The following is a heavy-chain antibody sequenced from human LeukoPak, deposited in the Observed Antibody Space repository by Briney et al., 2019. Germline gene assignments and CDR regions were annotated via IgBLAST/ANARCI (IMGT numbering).Heavy chain of an antibody. CDR3: ARRDSSWYIAFDI. Sequence: GASVKVSRKAPGCTFSSYAISWVRQAPAHGLEWMGGIIPIFGTAKCAHKFTGRVTITADEPTSTAFMELSRLRSEDTAVYSCARRDSSWYIAFDIWGQGTMVTVSS. CDR1: GCTFSSYA. J-gene: IGHJ3*02. V-gene: IGHV1-69*13. CDR2: IIPIFGTA. D-gene: IGHD6-13*01.